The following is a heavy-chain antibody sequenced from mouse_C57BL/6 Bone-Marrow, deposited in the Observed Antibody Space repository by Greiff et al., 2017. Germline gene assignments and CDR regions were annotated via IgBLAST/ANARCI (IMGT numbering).Heavy chain of an antibody. D-gene: IGHD3-2*02. CDR2: IWTGGGT. CDR1: GFSLTSYA. CDR3: ARGEQLRLSYAMDY. V-gene: IGHV2-9-1*01. J-gene: IGHJ4*01. Sequence: VNLVESGPGLVAPSQSLSITCTVSGFSLTSYAISWVRQPPGKGLEWLGVIWTGGGTNYNSALKSRLSISKDNSKSQVFLKMNSLQTDDTARYYCARGEQLRLSYAMDYWGQGTSVTVSS.